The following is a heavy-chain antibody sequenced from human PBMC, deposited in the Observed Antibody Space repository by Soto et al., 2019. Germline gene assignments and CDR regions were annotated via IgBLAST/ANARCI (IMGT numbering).Heavy chain of an antibody. CDR2: IYYSGST. CDR1: GGSISSYY. CDR3: ARGNTMVRGVIITSSYWFDP. V-gene: IGHV4-59*01. J-gene: IGHJ5*02. Sequence: PSETLSLTCTVSGGSISSYYWSWIRQPPGKGLEWIGYIYYSGSTNYNPPLKSRVTISVDTSKNQFSLKLSSVTAADTAVYYCARGNTMVRGVIITSSYWFDPWGQGTLVTVSS. D-gene: IGHD3-10*01.